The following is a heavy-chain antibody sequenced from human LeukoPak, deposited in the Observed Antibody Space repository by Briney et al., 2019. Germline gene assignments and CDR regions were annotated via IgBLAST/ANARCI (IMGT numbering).Heavy chain of an antibody. Sequence: PSETLSLTCTVSGGSISSSSYYWGWIRQPPGKGLEWIGSIYYSGSTYYNPSLKSRVTMSVDTSKNQFSLKLSSVTAADTAVYYCARAWGIAAAADPSDYWGQGTLVTVSS. CDR2: IYYSGST. J-gene: IGHJ4*02. CDR1: GGSISSSSYY. D-gene: IGHD6-13*01. V-gene: IGHV4-39*07. CDR3: ARAWGIAAAADPSDY.